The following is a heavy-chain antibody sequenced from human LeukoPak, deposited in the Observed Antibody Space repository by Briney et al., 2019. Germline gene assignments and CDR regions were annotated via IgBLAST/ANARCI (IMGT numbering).Heavy chain of an antibody. Sequence: GESLKISCKGSGXIFTTYWIGWVRQMPGKGLEWMGIIYPDYSHTRYSPSFQGQVTISADNSINTAYLQWSSLKASDSAMYYCARHLTTAGNFDYWGQGTLVTVSS. CDR2: IYPDYSHT. CDR1: GXIFTTYW. J-gene: IGHJ4*02. V-gene: IGHV5-51*01. CDR3: ARHLTTAGNFDY. D-gene: IGHD6-13*01.